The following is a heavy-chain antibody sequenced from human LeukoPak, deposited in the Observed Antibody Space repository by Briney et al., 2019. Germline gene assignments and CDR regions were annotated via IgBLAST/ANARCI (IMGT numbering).Heavy chain of an antibody. V-gene: IGHV3-21*01. CDR1: GFTFSSYS. D-gene: IGHD5-18*01. J-gene: IGHJ4*02. Sequence: GGALRLSCAASGFTFSSYSMNWVRQAPGKGLEWVSSISSSSSYIYYADSVKGRFTISRDNAKNSLYLQMNSLRAEDTAVYYCARDRGYSYAHPLDYWGQGTLVTVSS. CDR3: ARDRGYSYAHPLDY. CDR2: ISSSSSYI.